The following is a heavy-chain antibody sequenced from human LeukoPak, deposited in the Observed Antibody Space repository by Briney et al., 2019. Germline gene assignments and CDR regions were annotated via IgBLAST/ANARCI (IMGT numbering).Heavy chain of an antibody. D-gene: IGHD7-27*01. CDR3: AKGGGETGDPPQAFDY. Sequence: QPGGSLRLSCAVSGFSFSSYGMHWARQAPGKGLEWVAVIWYDGSNKYYADSVKGRFTISRDNSKNTLYLQMNSLRAEDTAIYYCAKGGGETGDPPQAFDYWGQGALVTVSS. CDR2: IWYDGSNK. V-gene: IGHV3-33*06. CDR1: GFSFSSYG. J-gene: IGHJ4*02.